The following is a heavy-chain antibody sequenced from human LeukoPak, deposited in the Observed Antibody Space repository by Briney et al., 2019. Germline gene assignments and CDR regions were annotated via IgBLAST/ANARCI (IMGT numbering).Heavy chain of an antibody. CDR3: ARGLFTYYAEDY. CDR2: MNPNSGNT. D-gene: IGHD2/OR15-2a*01. CDR1: GYTFTGYD. J-gene: IGHJ4*02. Sequence: ASVKVSCKASGYTFTGYDINWVRQATGQGLEWMGWMNPNSGNTGYAQKFQGRVTMTRNTSISTAYMELSSLRSEDTAVYYCARGLFTYYAEDYWGQGTLVTVSS. V-gene: IGHV1-8*01.